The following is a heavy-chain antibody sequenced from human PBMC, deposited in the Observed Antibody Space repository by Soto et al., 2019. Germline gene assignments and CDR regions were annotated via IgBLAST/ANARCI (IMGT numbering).Heavy chain of an antibody. Sequence: PGGSLRLSCAASGFTFSSYAMSWVRQAPGKGLEWVSAISGSGGSTYYADSVKGRFTISRDNSKNTLYLQMNSLRAEDTAVYYCAKDPDDYIWGSYRPYFDYWGQGTLVTVSS. J-gene: IGHJ4*02. CDR1: GFTFSSYA. CDR2: ISGSGGST. D-gene: IGHD3-16*02. CDR3: AKDPDDYIWGSYRPYFDY. V-gene: IGHV3-23*01.